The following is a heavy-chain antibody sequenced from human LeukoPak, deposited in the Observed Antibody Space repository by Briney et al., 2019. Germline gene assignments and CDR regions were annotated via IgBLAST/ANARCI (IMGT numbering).Heavy chain of an antibody. CDR3: ARTIFGVVIDY. D-gene: IGHD3-3*01. V-gene: IGHV4-59*01. J-gene: IGHJ4*02. CDR1: GVSISSYY. Sequence: SETLSLTCTVSGVSISSYYWSWLRQPPGKGLEWIGYIYYSGSTNYNPSLKSRVTISVDTSKNQFSLKLSSVTAADTAVYYCARTIFGVVIDYWGQGTLVTVSS. CDR2: IYYSGST.